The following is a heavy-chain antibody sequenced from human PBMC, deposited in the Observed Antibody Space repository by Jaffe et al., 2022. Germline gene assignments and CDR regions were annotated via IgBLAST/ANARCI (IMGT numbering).Heavy chain of an antibody. Sequence: EVQLLESGGGLVQPGGSLRLSCAASGFTFSSYAMSWVRQAPGKGLEWVSAIVPPDTSTYYADSVKGRFTISRDNSKNTLYLQMNSLRAEDTAVYYCANHRLPIDYWGQGTLVTVSS. CDR2: IVPPDTST. V-gene: IGHV3-23*01. CDR3: ANHRLPIDY. J-gene: IGHJ4*02. D-gene: IGHD4-17*01. CDR1: GFTFSSYA.